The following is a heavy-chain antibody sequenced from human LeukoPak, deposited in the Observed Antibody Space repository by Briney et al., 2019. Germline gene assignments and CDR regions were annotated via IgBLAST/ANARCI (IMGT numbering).Heavy chain of an antibody. CDR2: IYYSGDT. CDR1: GGSISSSSYY. J-gene: IGHJ6*02. CDR3: AWGYGMDV. V-gene: IGHV4-39*01. D-gene: IGHD3-16*01. Sequence: PSETLSLTCTVSGGSISSSSYYWGWIRQPPGKGLEWIGSIYYSGDTYYNPSLESRVAISVDSSKNQFSLKVTSVTAADTAVYYCAWGYGMDVWGQGTTVTVSS.